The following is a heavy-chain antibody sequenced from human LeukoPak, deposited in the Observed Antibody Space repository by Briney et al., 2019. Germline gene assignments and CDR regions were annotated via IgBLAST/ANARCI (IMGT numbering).Heavy chain of an antibody. CDR1: GFTFSNYG. D-gene: IGHD3-16*02. CDR2: ISYDGGTE. Sequence: VGSLRVSCAASGFTFSNYGMHWVRQAPGQGLEWVAVISYDGGTEYYAESLKGRFTISRSTSKNMLYLPMRSLRAEDTAVCYCVNSNVRSLCLGVLSSDAFAIWGEGKMVTASS. J-gene: IGHJ3*02. V-gene: IGHV3-30*18. CDR3: VNSNVRSLCLGVLSSDAFAI.